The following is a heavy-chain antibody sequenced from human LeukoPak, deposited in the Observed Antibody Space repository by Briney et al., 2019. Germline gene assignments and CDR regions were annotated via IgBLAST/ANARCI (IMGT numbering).Heavy chain of an antibody. D-gene: IGHD2-2*01. V-gene: IGHV1-18*04. CDR1: GYTFTNYG. Sequence: ASVMVPCKASGYTFTNYGISWVRQAPGQGLEWMAWISANNGETRYAQNLQGRVTMTTDTSTSTAYMELRSLRSDHTAVYYCARVPPSAHQMLSSDYWGQGTQVTVSS. J-gene: IGHJ4*02. CDR3: ARVPPSAHQMLSSDY. CDR2: ISANNGET.